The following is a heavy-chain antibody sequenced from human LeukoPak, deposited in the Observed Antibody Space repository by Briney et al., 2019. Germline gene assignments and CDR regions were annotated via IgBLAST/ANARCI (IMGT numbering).Heavy chain of an antibody. Sequence: GGSLRLSCAASGFTFSSYSMNWVRQAPGKGLEWVSYISSSSSTIYYADSVKGRFTISRDNAKNSLYLQMNSLRAEDTAVYYCARDDDSSGYAPLGYWGQGTLVTVPS. J-gene: IGHJ4*02. V-gene: IGHV3-48*01. D-gene: IGHD3-22*01. CDR1: GFTFSSYS. CDR2: ISSSSSTI. CDR3: ARDDDSSGYAPLGY.